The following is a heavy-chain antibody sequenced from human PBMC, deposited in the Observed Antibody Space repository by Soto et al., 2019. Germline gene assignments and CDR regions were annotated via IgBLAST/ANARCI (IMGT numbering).Heavy chain of an antibody. V-gene: IGHV3-33*01. D-gene: IGHD1-1*01. CDR2: IVADGTGL. CDR3: ARDDDLPDNVLDH. CDR1: GFRFSNYG. J-gene: IGHJ4*02. Sequence: QVQLVEFGGGVVQPGRSLRLSCAASGFRFSNYGMHWVRQAPGKGLEWLAVIVADGTGLHYADSVRGRFTISRDNSKNTLYLQLNSLGADDTAIYFCARDDDLPDNVLDHWGQGTLVTVSS.